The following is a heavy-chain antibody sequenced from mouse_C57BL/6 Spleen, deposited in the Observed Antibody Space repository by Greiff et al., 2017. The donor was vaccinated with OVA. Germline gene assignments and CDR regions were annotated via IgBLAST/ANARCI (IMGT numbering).Heavy chain of an antibody. CDR2: IDPETGGT. CDR3: TRFLIYYAMDY. J-gene: IGHJ4*01. Sequence: LQESGAELVRPGASVTLSCKASGYTFTDYEMHWVKQTPVHGLEWIGAIDPETGGTAYNQKFKGKAILTADKSSSTAYMELRSLTSEDSAVYYCTRFLIYYAMDYWGQGTSVTVSS. CDR1: GYTFTDYE. V-gene: IGHV1-15*01.